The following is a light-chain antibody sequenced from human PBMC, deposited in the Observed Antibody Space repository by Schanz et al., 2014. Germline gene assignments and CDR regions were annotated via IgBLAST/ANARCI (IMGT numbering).Light chain of an antibody. J-gene: IGKJ1*01. Sequence: EIVLTQSPGTLSLSPGERATLSCRASQSVSSSNLAWYQQKPGQAPRLLMYGASSRATGIPDRFSGSGSGTDFTLTISRLEPEDFAVYYCQQSGSSPRTFGQGTKVEIK. CDR1: QSVSSSN. V-gene: IGKV3-20*01. CDR3: QQSGSSPRT. CDR2: GAS.